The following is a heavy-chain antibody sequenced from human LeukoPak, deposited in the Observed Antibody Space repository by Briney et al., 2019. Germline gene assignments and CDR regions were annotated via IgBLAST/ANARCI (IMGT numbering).Heavy chain of an antibody. V-gene: IGHV1-2*02. CDR2: INPNSGGT. CDR1: GYTFTGYY. D-gene: IGHD2-21*02. J-gene: IGHJ4*02. CDR3: ARDLPEWGIVVVTATDY. Sequence: ASVKVSCKASGYTFTGYYMHWVRQAPGQGLEWMGWINPNSGGTNYAQKFQGRVTMTRDTSISTAYMELSRLRSDDTAVYYCARDLPEWGIVVVTATDYWGQGTLVTVSS.